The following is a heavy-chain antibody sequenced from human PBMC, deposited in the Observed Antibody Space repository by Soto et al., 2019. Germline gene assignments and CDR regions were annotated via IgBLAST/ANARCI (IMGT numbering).Heavy chain of an antibody. CDR3: TKASPDRHHMDV. J-gene: IGHJ6*02. Sequence: EVQLLESGGDLVQPGGSLRLSCAASGFTFSKFVMRWVRQTPGKGLEWVSTITETGGDTYYTDSVKGRFTISRDNSKNTLYLQMTSLRAEDTALYYCTKASPDRHHMDVGGQGTTVTVSS. V-gene: IGHV3-23*01. CDR1: GFTFSKFV. CDR2: ITETGGDT.